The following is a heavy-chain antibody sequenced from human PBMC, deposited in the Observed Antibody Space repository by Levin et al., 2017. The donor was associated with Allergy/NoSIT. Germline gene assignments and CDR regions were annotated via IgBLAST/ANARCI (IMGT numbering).Heavy chain of an antibody. D-gene: IGHD4-17*01. V-gene: IGHV4-38-2*02. Sequence: SETLSLTCAVSGYSISSGYYWGWIRQPPGKGLEWIGSIYHSGSTYYNPSLKSRVTISVDTSKNQFSLKLSSVTAADTAVYYCARDGPWDYGDYGLDYWGQGTLVTVSS. CDR1: GYSISSGYY. CDR3: ARDGPWDYGDYGLDY. J-gene: IGHJ4*02. CDR2: IYHSGST.